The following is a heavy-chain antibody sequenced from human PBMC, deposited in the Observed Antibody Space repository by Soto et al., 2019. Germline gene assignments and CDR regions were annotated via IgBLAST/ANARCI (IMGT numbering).Heavy chain of an antibody. CDR2: ISGSGVST. V-gene: IGHV3-23*01. J-gene: IGHJ4*02. CDR3: ARRGSGSYYDY. D-gene: IGHD1-26*01. CDR1: GFTFSSYA. Sequence: EVQLLESGGGLVQPGGSLRLSCAASGFTFSSYAMRWVRQAPVKGLEWVSAISGSGVSTYYADSVKGRFTISRDNSKTTLYLQMNSLRAEDTAVYYCARRGSGSYYDYWGQGTLVTVSS.